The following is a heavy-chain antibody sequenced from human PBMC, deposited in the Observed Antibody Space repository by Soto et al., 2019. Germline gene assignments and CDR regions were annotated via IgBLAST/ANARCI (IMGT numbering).Heavy chain of an antibody. J-gene: IGHJ4*02. V-gene: IGHV4-34*01. CDR2: INHSGST. CDR1: GGSFSGYY. CDR3: ARGKVEYSYGYLCDY. Sequence: SETLSLTCAVYGGSFSGYYGSWIRQPPGKGLEWVGEINHSGSTNYNPSLKSRVTISVDTSKNQFSLKLSSVTAADTAVYYCARGKVEYSYGYLCDYWGQGTLVTVSS. D-gene: IGHD5-18*01.